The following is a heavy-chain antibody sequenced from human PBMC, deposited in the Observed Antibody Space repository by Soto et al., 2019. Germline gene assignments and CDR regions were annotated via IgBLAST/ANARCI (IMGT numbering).Heavy chain of an antibody. Sequence: QITLKESGPTLVKPTQTLTLTCTFSGFSLSTSGVGVGWIRQPPGKALEWLALIYWDDDKRYSPSLKSRLTIPKDTSKNQVVLTMTNMDPVDTATYYCAHSSGHYGSGDDAFDIWGQGTMVTVSS. V-gene: IGHV2-5*02. CDR2: IYWDDDK. D-gene: IGHD3-10*01. J-gene: IGHJ3*02. CDR1: GFSLSTSGVG. CDR3: AHSSGHYGSGDDAFDI.